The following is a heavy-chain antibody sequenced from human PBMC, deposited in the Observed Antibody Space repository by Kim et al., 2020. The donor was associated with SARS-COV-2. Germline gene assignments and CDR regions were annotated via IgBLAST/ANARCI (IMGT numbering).Heavy chain of an antibody. CDR2: ISSSSSYI. Sequence: GGSLRLSCAASGFTFSSYSMNWVRQAPGKGLEWVSSISSSSSYIYYADSVKGRFTISRDNAKNSLYLQMNSLRAEDTAVYYCARDRIGRDGYNYGYYYYGMDVWGQGTTVTVSS. V-gene: IGHV3-21*01. CDR3: ARDRIGRDGYNYGYYYYGMDV. D-gene: IGHD5-12*01. CDR1: GFTFSSYS. J-gene: IGHJ6*02.